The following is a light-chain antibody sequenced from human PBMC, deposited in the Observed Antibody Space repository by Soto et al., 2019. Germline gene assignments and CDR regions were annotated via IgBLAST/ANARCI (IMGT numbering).Light chain of an antibody. Sequence: QPVLTQPPSASGTPGQRITISCSGSSSNIGTNTVNWYQQLPRTAPKLLNYSNIQRPSGVPDRFSGSKSGTSASLAISGLQYEDEADYYCVSWDDSLNSVLFGGGTKLTVL. V-gene: IGLV1-44*01. CDR3: VSWDDSLNSVL. J-gene: IGLJ3*02. CDR1: SSNIGTNT. CDR2: SNI.